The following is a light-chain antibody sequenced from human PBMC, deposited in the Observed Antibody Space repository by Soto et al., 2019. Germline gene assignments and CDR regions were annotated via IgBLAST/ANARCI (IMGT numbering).Light chain of an antibody. CDR3: QQYGSSGVT. CDR1: QNISRS. V-gene: IGKV3-20*01. CDR2: GAS. Sequence: EIVMTQSPVTLSVSPVERATLSCRASQNISRSLAWYQQKPGQGPSLLVYGASTRATGIADRFSGSGSGTDFTLTISRLEPEDFAVYYCQQYGSSGVTFGPGTKVDI. J-gene: IGKJ3*01.